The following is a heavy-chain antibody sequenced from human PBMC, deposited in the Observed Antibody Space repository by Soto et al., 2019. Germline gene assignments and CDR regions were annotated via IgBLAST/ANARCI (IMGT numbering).Heavy chain of an antibody. V-gene: IGHV5-51*01. D-gene: IGHD1-26*01. CDR1: GYSFTSYW. CDR3: ARQRYSGSYYYYYGMDV. Sequence: PGDSLKISCKGSGYSFTSYWIGWVRQMPGKGLEWMGIIYPGDSDTRYSPSFQGQVTISADKSISTAYLQWSSLKASDTAMYYCARQRYSGSYYYYYGMDVWGQGTAVTVSS. CDR2: IYPGDSDT. J-gene: IGHJ6*02.